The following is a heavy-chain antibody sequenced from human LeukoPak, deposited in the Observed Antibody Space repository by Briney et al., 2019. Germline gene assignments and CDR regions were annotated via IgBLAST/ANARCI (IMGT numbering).Heavy chain of an antibody. CDR2: IKQDGSEK. Sequence: GGSLRLSCAFCILTFSSYWMSWVRQAPGKGLEWVANIKQDGSEKYYVDSVKGRFTISRDNAKNSLYLQMNSLSAEDTAVYYCARAPGWLRALGFDYWGQGTLVTVSS. J-gene: IGHJ4*02. CDR1: ILTFSSYW. V-gene: IGHV3-7*01. CDR3: ARAPGWLRALGFDY. D-gene: IGHD5-12*01.